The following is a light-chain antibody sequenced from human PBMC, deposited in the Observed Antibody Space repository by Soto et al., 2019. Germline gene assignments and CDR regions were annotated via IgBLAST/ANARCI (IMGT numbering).Light chain of an antibody. J-gene: IGLJ1*01. V-gene: IGLV2-8*01. CDR2: EVN. CDR3: SSHAGSTRV. Sequence: QSALTQPPSASGSPGQSVTISCTGTSSDVGGYNYVSWYQQHPGKDPKIMIYEVNKRPSGVPDRFSGSKSGNTSSLTVSGLQAEDEGDYYCSSHAGSTRVFGTGTKVNVL. CDR1: SSDVGGYNY.